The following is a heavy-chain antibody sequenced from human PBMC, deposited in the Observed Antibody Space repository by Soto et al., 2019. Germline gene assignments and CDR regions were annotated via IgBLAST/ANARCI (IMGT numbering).Heavy chain of an antibody. V-gene: IGHV3-64D*06. CDR1: AFTFRNFA. CDR2: ISSNEGNS. D-gene: IGHD3-3*01. Sequence: PGGSLRLSCSACAFTFRNFAIHWVRQDQGTGLDYVSSISSNEGNSYYADSVKGRFTISINNSKNTLYLQMSRLRADDTAIYYCVKRGWEWSGLDYYYDSMDVWGQGTTVTVSS. CDR3: VKRGWEWSGLDYYYDSMDV. J-gene: IGHJ6*02.